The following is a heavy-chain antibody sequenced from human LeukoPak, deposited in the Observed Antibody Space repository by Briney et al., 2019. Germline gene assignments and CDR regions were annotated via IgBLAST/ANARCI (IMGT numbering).Heavy chain of an antibody. CDR3: ARGRADLPFDY. Sequence: SETLSLTCAVYGGSFSGYYWSWIRQPPGKGLEWIGEINHSGSTNYNPSLKSRVTISVDTSKNQFSLKLSSVTAADTAVYYCARGRADLPFDYWGQGTLVTVSS. J-gene: IGHJ4*02. CDR2: INHSGST. V-gene: IGHV4-34*01. CDR1: GGSFSGYY. D-gene: IGHD1-26*01.